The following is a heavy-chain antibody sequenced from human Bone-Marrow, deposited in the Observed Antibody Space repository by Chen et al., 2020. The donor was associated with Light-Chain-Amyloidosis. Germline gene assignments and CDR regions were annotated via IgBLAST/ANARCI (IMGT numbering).Heavy chain of an antibody. J-gene: IGHJ4*02. CDR1: GYTFPDYW. CDR2: IYPDDSDA. V-gene: IGHV5-51*01. D-gene: IGHD5-12*01. CDR3: ARRRDGYNFDY. Sequence: GYTFPDYWIGWVRQMPGKGLEWMGVIYPDDSDARYSPSFEGQVTISADKSITTAYLQWRSLKASDTAMYYCARRRDGYNFDYWGQGTLVTVSS.